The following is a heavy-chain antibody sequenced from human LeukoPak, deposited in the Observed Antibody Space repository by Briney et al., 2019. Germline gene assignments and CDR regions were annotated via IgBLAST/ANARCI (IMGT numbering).Heavy chain of an antibody. V-gene: IGHV4-34*01. Sequence: SETLSLTCAVYGGSFSGYYWSWLRQPPGKGLEWIGEINHSGSTNYNPSLKSRVTISVDTSKNQFSLKLSSVTAADTAVYYCARHRIRSYFDYWGQGTLVTVSS. CDR1: GGSFSGYY. CDR2: INHSGST. J-gene: IGHJ4*02. CDR3: ARHRIRSYFDY. D-gene: IGHD1-14*01.